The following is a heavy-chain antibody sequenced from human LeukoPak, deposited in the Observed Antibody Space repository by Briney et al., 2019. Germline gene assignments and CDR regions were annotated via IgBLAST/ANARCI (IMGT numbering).Heavy chain of an antibody. V-gene: IGHV1-18*01. Sequence: ASVKVSCKASGYTFTSYGISWVRQAPGQGLEWMGWISAYNGNTNYAQKLQGRVTMTTDTSTSTAYMELRSLRSDDTAVYYCARAVLWFGEFYHMDVWGKGTTVTVSS. CDR1: GYTFTSYG. CDR2: ISAYNGNT. D-gene: IGHD3-10*01. J-gene: IGHJ6*03. CDR3: ARAVLWFGEFYHMDV.